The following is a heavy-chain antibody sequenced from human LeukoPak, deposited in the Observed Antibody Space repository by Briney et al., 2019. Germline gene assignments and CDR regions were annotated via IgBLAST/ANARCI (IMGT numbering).Heavy chain of an antibody. CDR2: IYYSGST. D-gene: IGHD6-13*01. Sequence: PSETLSLTCTVSGGSISSSSYYWGWIRQPPGKGLEWIGSIYYSGSTYYNPSLKSRVTISVDTSKNQFSLELSSVTAADTAVYYCARHNGIAAARKNWFDPWGQGTLVTVSS. J-gene: IGHJ5*02. V-gene: IGHV4-39*01. CDR3: ARHNGIAAARKNWFDP. CDR1: GGSISSSSYY.